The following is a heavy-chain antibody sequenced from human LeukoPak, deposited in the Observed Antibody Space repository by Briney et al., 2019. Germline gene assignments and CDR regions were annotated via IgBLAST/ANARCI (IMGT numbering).Heavy chain of an antibody. J-gene: IGHJ6*03. D-gene: IGHD6-13*01. CDR2: IRYDGSNK. CDR3: ARERKQQVLLGRRVEYYYMDV. Sequence: GGSLRLSCAASGFTFSSYDMHWVRQAPGRGLEGVAFIRYDGSNKYYADSVKGRFTISRDNSKNTLYLQMNSLRAEDTAVYYCARERKQQVLLGRRVEYYYMDVWGKGTTVSVSS. CDR1: GFTFSSYD. V-gene: IGHV3-30*02.